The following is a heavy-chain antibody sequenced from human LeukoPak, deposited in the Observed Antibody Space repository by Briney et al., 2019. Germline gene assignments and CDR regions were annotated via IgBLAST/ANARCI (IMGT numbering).Heavy chain of an antibody. CDR1: GGTFSSYA. D-gene: IGHD1-1*01. CDR3: ARDREESTTGTTGFDY. J-gene: IGHJ4*02. V-gene: IGHV1-69*13. Sequence: SVKVSCKASGGTFSSYAISWVRQAPGQGLEWMGGIIPIFGTANYAQKFQGRVTITADESTSTAYMELSSLRSEDTAVYYCARDREESTTGTTGFDYWGQGTLVTVSS. CDR2: IIPIFGTA.